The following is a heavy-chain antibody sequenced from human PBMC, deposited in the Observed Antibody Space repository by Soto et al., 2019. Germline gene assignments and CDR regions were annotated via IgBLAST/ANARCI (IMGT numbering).Heavy chain of an antibody. Sequence: EVQLVESGGGLVQPGGSLRLSCAASGFTFSDHYMDWVRQAPGKGLEWVGRTRNKANSYTTEYAASVKGRFTISRDDSKNSLYLQMNSLKTEDTTVYYCAREVGATRPNDAFDIWGQGTMVTVSS. D-gene: IGHD1-26*01. J-gene: IGHJ3*02. V-gene: IGHV3-72*01. CDR1: GFTFSDHY. CDR3: AREVGATRPNDAFDI. CDR2: TRNKANSYTT.